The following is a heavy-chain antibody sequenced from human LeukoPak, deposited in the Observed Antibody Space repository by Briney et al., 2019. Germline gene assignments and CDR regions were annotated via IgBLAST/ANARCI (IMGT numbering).Heavy chain of an antibody. D-gene: IGHD3-3*01. CDR2: IYYSGST. Sequence: SETLSLTCTVSGGSVSSGSYYWSWIRQPPGKGLEWIGYIYYSGSTNYNPSLKSRVTISVDTSKNQFSLKLSSVTAADTAVYYCARRESYFSALDYWGQGTLVTVSS. V-gene: IGHV4-61*01. J-gene: IGHJ4*02. CDR3: ARRESYFSALDY. CDR1: GGSVSSGSYY.